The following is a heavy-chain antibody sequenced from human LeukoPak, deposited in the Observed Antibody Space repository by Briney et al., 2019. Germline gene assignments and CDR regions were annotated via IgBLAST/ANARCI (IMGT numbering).Heavy chain of an antibody. J-gene: IGHJ4*02. Sequence: AGGSLRLSCAASGFTFSSYGMHWVRQAPGKGLVWVAFIRYDGSNKYYADSVKGRFTISRDNSKNTLHLQMNSLRAEDTAVYYCARESESYDSSGSTFKYWGQGTLVTVSS. V-gene: IGHV3-30*02. CDR2: IRYDGSNK. CDR3: ARESESYDSSGSTFKY. D-gene: IGHD3-22*01. CDR1: GFTFSSYG.